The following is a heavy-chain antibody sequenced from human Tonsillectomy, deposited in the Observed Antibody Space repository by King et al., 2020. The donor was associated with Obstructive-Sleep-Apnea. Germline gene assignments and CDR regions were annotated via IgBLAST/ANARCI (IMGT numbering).Heavy chain of an antibody. V-gene: IGHV4-30-4*01. J-gene: IGHJ4*02. CDR1: GGSIRSGDYY. Sequence: QLQESGPGLVKPSQTLSLTCTVSGGSIRSGDYYWSWIRQPPGKGLEWIGYIYYSGSTYYNPSLKRRVTISVDTSKNQFSLKLSSVTAADTAVYYCARGGYSSGWLDYWGQGTLVTVSS. CDR2: IYYSGST. D-gene: IGHD6-19*01. CDR3: ARGGYSSGWLDY.